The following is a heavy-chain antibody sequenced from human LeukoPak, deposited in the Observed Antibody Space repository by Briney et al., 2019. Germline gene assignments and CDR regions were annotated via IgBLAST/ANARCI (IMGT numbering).Heavy chain of an antibody. J-gene: IGHJ6*03. CDR3: AKDVTAYCGADCYSPMDV. V-gene: IGHV3-74*01. Sequence: GGSLRLSCAASGFTFSNYWMHWVRQDPGKGLVWVSFINPDGSTTNYADSVKGRFTISRDNAKNALYLQMNSLRAEDTAVYYCAKDVTAYCGADCYSPMDVWGKGTTVTVSS. D-gene: IGHD2-21*02. CDR1: GFTFSNYW. CDR2: INPDGSTT.